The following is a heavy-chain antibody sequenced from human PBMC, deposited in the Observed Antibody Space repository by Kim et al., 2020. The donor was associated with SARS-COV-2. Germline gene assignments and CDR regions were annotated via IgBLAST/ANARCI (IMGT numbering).Heavy chain of an antibody. V-gene: IGHV1-46*01. CDR2: INPSGGST. D-gene: IGHD3-3*01. J-gene: IGHJ6*02. CDR1: GYTFTSYY. Sequence: ASVKVSCKASGYTFTSYYMHWVRQAPGQGLEWMGIINPSGGSTSYAQKFQGRVTMTRDTSTSTVYMELSSLRSEDTAVYYCARDPSKGVVTIFGVVNGYYGMDVWGQGTTVTVSS. CDR3: ARDPSKGVVTIFGVVNGYYGMDV.